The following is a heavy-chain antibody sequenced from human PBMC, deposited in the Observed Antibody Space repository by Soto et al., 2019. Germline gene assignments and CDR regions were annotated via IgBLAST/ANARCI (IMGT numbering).Heavy chain of an antibody. D-gene: IGHD3-16*01. CDR1: GCTFTSYD. Sequence: QVQLVQSGAEVKKPGASVKVSCKASGCTFTSYDINWVRQATGQGLEWMGWMNPNSGNTGYAQRFQGRVTMTTNTSISTAYMELNSLRSEDTAVYYCARELTSRAVDYWGQGTLVTVSS. J-gene: IGHJ4*02. V-gene: IGHV1-8*01. CDR2: MNPNSGNT. CDR3: ARELTSRAVDY.